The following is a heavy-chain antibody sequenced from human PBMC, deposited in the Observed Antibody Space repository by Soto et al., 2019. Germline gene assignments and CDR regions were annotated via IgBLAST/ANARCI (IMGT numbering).Heavy chain of an antibody. Sequence: SGPTLVNPTQTLTLTCTFSGFSLSTSGMCVSWIRQPPGKALEWLALIDWDDDKYYSTYLTTRPTISKDTSKKQVVLTMTNMDTVDTATYYCARMRWFGELFTVDGMDVCGQGITVPVSS. V-gene: IGHV2-70*01. CDR2: IDWDDDK. D-gene: IGHD3-10*01. CDR1: GFSLSTSGMC. CDR3: ARMRWFGELFTVDGMDV. J-gene: IGHJ6*02.